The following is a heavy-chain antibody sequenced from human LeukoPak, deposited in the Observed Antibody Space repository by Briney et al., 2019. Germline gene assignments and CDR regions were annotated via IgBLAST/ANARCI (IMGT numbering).Heavy chain of an antibody. Sequence: SETLSLTCTVSGASISSGDYYWSWIRQPPGKGLEWIGSIYYSGSTFHYNPSLKSRVAISIDTSKNQFSLSLSSVTAAETAVYYCASTNCSRSSCFGANWFDPRGQGTLVTVSS. J-gene: IGHJ5*02. CDR1: GASISSGDYY. CDR3: ASTNCSRSSCFGANWFDP. CDR2: IYYSGST. V-gene: IGHV4-30-4*08. D-gene: IGHD2-2*01.